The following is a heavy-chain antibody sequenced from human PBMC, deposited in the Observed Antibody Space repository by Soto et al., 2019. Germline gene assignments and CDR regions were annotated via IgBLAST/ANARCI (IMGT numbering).Heavy chain of an antibody. CDR2: RKQDGSEK. J-gene: IGHJ5*01. CDR1: GVTFSSYW. V-gene: IGHV3-7*01. CDR3: ATERGSGLPGENWFHS. Sequence: GGSLRLSCAASGVTFSSYWMSWVRQAPGKGLEWVAHRKQDGSEKYYVDSVKGRFTISRDNAKNSLSLQMNSLRAEDTAVYYCATERGSGLPGENWFHSWGQGTLVTVSS. D-gene: IGHD3-10*01.